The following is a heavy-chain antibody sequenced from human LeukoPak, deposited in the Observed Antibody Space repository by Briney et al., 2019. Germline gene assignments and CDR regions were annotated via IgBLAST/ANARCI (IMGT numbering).Heavy chain of an antibody. CDR1: GYTFTGYY. Sequence: ASVKVSCKASGYTFTGYYMHWVRQAPGQGLEWMGWINPNSGGTNYAQKFQGRVTMTRDTSISTAYMELSRLRSDDTAVYYCARDREVGELPLDYWGQGTLVTVSS. D-gene: IGHD3-10*01. V-gene: IGHV1-2*02. CDR3: ARDREVGELPLDY. J-gene: IGHJ4*02. CDR2: INPNSGGT.